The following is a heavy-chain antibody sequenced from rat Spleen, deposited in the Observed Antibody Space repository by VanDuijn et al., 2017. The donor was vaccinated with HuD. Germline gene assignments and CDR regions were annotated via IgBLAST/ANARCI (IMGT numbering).Heavy chain of an antibody. J-gene: IGHJ3*01. Sequence: EVQLVESGGGLVQPGRSLKLSCAASGFTFSNHGLAWVRQAPTKGREWVASIITTGGSTYYPDSVKGRFTISRDNAKSTLYLQMDSLRSEDTATYYCARGRDWFAYWGQGTLVTVSS. CDR1: GFTFSNHG. D-gene: IGHD4-1*01. CDR2: IITTGGST. V-gene: IGHV5-29*01. CDR3: ARGRDWFAY.